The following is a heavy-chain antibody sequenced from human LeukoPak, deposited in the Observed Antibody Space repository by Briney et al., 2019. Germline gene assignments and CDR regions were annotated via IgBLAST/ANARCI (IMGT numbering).Heavy chain of an antibody. J-gene: IGHJ4*02. CDR1: GFTVSSNY. CDR3: VKATYCSGGSCYYFDY. CDR2: IYSGGST. D-gene: IGHD2-15*01. Sequence: GGSLRLSCAASGFTVSSNYMSWVRQAPGKGLEWVSVIYSGGSTYYADSVKGRFTISRDNSKNTLYLQMNSLRAEDTAVYYCVKATYCSGGSCYYFDYWGQGTLVTVSS. V-gene: IGHV3-53*01.